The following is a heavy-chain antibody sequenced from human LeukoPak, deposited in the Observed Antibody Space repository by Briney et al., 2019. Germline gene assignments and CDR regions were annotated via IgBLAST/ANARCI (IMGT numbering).Heavy chain of an antibody. CDR2: IRYDGSNK. J-gene: IGHJ4*02. V-gene: IGHV3-30*02. CDR3: AKERGEQWLGGLDY. D-gene: IGHD6-19*01. Sequence: GGSLRLSCAASGFTFSSYGMHWVRQAPGKGLEWVAFIRYDGSNKYYADSVKGRITISRDNSKNTLYLQMNSLRAEDTAVYYCAKERGEQWLGGLDYWGQGTLVTVSS. CDR1: GFTFSSYG.